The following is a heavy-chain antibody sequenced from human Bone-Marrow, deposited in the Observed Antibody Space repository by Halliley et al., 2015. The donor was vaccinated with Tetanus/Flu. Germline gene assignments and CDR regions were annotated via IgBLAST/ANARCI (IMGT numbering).Heavy chain of an antibody. CDR2: INSDGSRI. Sequence: SLRLSCAASGVTLRSHWMHWVRQAPGKGLVWVSRINSDGSRINYADSVKGRFTISRDNAKNTLYLQMNSLRVEDTAVYYCASEIGEDAFDIWGQGTMVTVSS. CDR1: GVTLRSHW. CDR3: ASEIGEDAFDI. V-gene: IGHV3-74*01. D-gene: IGHD3-10*01. J-gene: IGHJ3*02.